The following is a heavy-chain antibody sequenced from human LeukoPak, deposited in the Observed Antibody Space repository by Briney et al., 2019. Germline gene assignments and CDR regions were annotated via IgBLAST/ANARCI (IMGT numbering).Heavy chain of an antibody. CDR1: GYTFTSYA. Sequence: ASVKVSCKASGYTFTSYAMHWVRQAPGQRLEWMGWINAGNGNTKYSQKFQGRVTITRDTSASTAYMELSSLRSEDTAVYYCARSDTMVRGAHQKWFDPWGQGTLVTVSS. CDR3: ARSDTMVRGAHQKWFDP. D-gene: IGHD3-10*01. CDR2: INAGNGNT. V-gene: IGHV1-3*01. J-gene: IGHJ5*02.